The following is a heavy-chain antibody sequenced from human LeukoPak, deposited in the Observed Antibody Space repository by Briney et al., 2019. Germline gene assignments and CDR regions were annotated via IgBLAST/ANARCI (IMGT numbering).Heavy chain of an antibody. CDR3: ARGGYYGSGNDFRFDP. CDR1: GFTFSNYA. CDR2: IHYTGST. J-gene: IGHJ5*02. D-gene: IGHD3-10*01. V-gene: IGHV4-59*01. Sequence: PGGSLRLSCAASGFTFSNYAMNWIRQPPGKGLECIGYIHYTGSTNYNPSLKSRVTISVDTSKSQFSLKLSSVTAADTAIYYCARGGYYGSGNDFRFDPWGQGTLVTVSS.